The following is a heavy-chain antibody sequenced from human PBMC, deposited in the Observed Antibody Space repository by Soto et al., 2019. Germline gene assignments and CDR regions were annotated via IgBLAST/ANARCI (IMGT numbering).Heavy chain of an antibody. CDR3: ARDRGYSYGPFDY. D-gene: IGHD5-18*01. Sequence: GGSLRLSCAASGFTFSNYWMHWVRQAPGKGLVWVSSIKTDGSSTRYADSVKGRFTISRDNAQNTVYLQMNSLRAEDTAVYYYARDRGYSYGPFDYWGQGTLVTVSS. V-gene: IGHV3-74*01. J-gene: IGHJ4*02. CDR2: IKTDGSST. CDR1: GFTFSNYW.